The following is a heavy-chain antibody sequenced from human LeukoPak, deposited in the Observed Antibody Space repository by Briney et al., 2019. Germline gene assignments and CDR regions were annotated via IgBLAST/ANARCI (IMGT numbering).Heavy chain of an antibody. CDR2: IKQDGSEK. CDR3: ARELVVVAEGWFDP. V-gene: IGHV3-7*01. D-gene: IGHD2-15*01. J-gene: IGHJ5*02. CDR1: GFTFSSYW. Sequence: GGSLRLSCAASGFTFSSYWMSWVRQAPGKGLEWVANIKQDGSEKYYVDSVKGRFTISRDNAKNSLYLQMNSLRAEDTAVYYCARELVVVAEGWFDPWGQGTLDTVSS.